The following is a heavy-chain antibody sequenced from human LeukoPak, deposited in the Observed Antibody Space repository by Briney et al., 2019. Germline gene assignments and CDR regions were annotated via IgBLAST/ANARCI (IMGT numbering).Heavy chain of an antibody. D-gene: IGHD4-17*01. Sequence: PGGSLRLSCAASGFTFSNYEMNWVRQAPGKGLEWVSYISSSGTTIYYADSVKGRFTISRDNAKNSLYLQMNSLRDEDTAVYYCAREGHDYGDYFWFDPWGQGTLVTVSS. CDR3: AREGHDYGDYFWFDP. CDR1: GFTFSNYE. J-gene: IGHJ5*02. V-gene: IGHV3-48*03. CDR2: ISSSGTTI.